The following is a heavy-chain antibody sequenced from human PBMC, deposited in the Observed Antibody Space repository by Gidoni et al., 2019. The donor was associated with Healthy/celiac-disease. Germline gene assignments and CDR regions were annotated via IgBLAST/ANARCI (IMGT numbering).Heavy chain of an antibody. V-gene: IGHV4-59*01. CDR2: IYYSGST. D-gene: IGHD2-15*01. CDR1: GGSISSYY. Sequence: QVQLQESGPGLVKPSETLSLTCTVSGGSISSYYWSWIRQPPGKGLEWIGYIYYSGSTNYNPSLKSRVTISVDTSKNQFSLKLSSVTAADTAVYYCAREEIGVVVAATPYYYYYMDVWGKGTTVTVSS. CDR3: AREEIGVVVAATPYYYYYMDV. J-gene: IGHJ6*03.